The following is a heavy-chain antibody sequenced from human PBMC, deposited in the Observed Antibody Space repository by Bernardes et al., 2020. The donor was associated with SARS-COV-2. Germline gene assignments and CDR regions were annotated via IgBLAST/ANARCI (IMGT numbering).Heavy chain of an antibody. J-gene: IGHJ4*02. CDR2: LYYNKPA. V-gene: IGHV4-59*01. CDR3: ARLSNWGDFVIDY. D-gene: IGHD2-21*02. CDR1: GGSISNFY. Sequence: DTLSLTCSVSGGSISNFYWGWFRQPPGKGLDYIGYLYYNKPADYNPSLKNRVSISVDTSKNQFSLNLTSATAADTAVYYCARLSNWGDFVIDYWGQGALVTVSS.